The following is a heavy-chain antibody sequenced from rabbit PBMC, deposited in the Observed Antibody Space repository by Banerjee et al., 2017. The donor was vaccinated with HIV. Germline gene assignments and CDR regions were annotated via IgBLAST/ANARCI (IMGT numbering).Heavy chain of an antibody. V-gene: IGHV1S40*01. Sequence: QSLEESGGGLVQPEGSLTLTCKASGFDFSSTYYMCWVRQAPGKGLEWIGCINTGSRNAYYASWVISRFTISKTSSTTVALHMTSLTAADTATYFCARDLAGVIGWNFGLWGPGTLVTVS. CDR3: ARDLAGVIGWNFGL. J-gene: IGHJ4*01. CDR2: INTGSRNA. CDR1: GFDFSSTYY. D-gene: IGHD4-1*01.